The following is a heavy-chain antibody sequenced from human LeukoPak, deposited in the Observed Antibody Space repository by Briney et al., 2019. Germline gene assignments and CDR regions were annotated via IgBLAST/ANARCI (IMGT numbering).Heavy chain of an antibody. Sequence: PGRSLRLSCAASGFTFSYYAMHWVRQGPGNGLEWVAVIWRDGNNKYYADSVKGRFTISRDNARSILYLQMSSLRAEDTAVYYCVKDLRDMWTFDYWGQGTLVTVSS. CDR3: VKDLRDMWTFDY. J-gene: IGHJ4*02. D-gene: IGHD2-21*01. V-gene: IGHV3-33*06. CDR2: IWRDGNNK. CDR1: GFTFSYYA.